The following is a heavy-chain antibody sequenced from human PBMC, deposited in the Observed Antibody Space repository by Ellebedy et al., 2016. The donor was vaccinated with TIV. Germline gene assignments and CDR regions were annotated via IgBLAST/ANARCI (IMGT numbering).Heavy chain of an antibody. J-gene: IGHJ4*02. V-gene: IGHV4-34*01. CDR2: INHSGST. D-gene: IGHD5-12*01. Sequence: MPSETLSLTCAVYGGSFSGYYWSWIRQPPGKGLEWIGEINHSGSTNYNPSLKSRVTISVDTSKNQFSLKLSSVTAADTAVYYCAGTVDIVATIKDWGQGTLVTVSS. CDR1: GGSFSGYY. CDR3: AGTVDIVATIKD.